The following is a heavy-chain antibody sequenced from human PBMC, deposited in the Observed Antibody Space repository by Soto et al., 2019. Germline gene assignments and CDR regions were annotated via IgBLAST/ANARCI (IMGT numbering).Heavy chain of an antibody. CDR3: ARDSPAGTVVTRRRMDC. CDR2: INPSGGST. J-gene: IGHJ4*02. D-gene: IGHD2-21*02. CDR1: GYTFTSYY. V-gene: IGHV1-46*01. Sequence: VASVKVSCKASGYTFTSYYMHWVRQAPGQGLEWMGIINPSGGSTSYAQKFQGRVTMTRDTSTSTVYMELSSLRSEDTAVYYCARDSPAGTVVTRRRMDCWGQGTLVTVSS.